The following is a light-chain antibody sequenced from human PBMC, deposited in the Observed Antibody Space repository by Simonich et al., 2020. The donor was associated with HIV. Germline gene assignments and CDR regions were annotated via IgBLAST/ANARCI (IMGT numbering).Light chain of an antibody. CDR3: QQYNNWLYT. CDR2: GAS. V-gene: IGKV3-15*01. J-gene: IGKJ2*01. CDR1: QSVSSN. Sequence: EIVMTLSPATLSVSPGERATFSCRASQSVSSNLAWYQQKPGQAPRLLIYGASARATGIPARFSGSGSGTEFTLTISSLQSEDFAVYYCQQYNNWLYTFGQGTKLEIK.